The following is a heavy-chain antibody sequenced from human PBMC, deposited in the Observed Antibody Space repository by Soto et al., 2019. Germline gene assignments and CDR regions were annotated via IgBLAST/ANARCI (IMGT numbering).Heavy chain of an antibody. J-gene: IGHJ4*02. Sequence: GGSLRLSCAASGFTFSSYAMSWVRQAPGKGLEWVSAISGSGGSTYYADSVKGRFTISRDNSKNTLYLQMNSLRAEDTAVYNCAKDLITFFGVVIFFAYWAQGPLVPVSS. CDR3: AKDLITFFGVVIFFAY. D-gene: IGHD3-3*01. V-gene: IGHV3-23*01. CDR2: ISGSGGST. CDR1: GFTFSSYA.